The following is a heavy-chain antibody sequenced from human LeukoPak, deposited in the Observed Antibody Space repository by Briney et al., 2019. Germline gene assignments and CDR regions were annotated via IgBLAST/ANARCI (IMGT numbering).Heavy chain of an antibody. V-gene: IGHV4-4*02. CDR1: GGSISSSNW. D-gene: IGHD4-17*01. CDR2: IYLRGNT. J-gene: IGHJ4*02. Sequence: PSETLSLTCTVSGGSISSSNWWTWVRQPPGKGLEWVGEIYLRGNTNYNPSLESRVTISVDESKTQLSLRLESVTAADTAVYYCARGTITTVTDSWGPGTLVTVSS. CDR3: ARGTITTVTDS.